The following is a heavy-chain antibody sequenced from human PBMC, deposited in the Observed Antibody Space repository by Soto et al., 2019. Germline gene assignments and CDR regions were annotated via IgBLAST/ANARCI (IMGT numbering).Heavy chain of an antibody. J-gene: IGHJ4*02. CDR3: GRGSGPRGRPY. Sequence: EVQLVESGGGLVQPGGSLRLSCAASGFIFSDYWMHWVRQAPGKGLVWVARINGDGTTTYVDSVKGRFTISRDNAKNMMYLQINSLRVEDTAMYYCGRGSGPRGRPYWGQGISVTVSS. CDR1: GFIFSDYW. D-gene: IGHD6-25*01. CDR2: INGDGTT. V-gene: IGHV3-74*01.